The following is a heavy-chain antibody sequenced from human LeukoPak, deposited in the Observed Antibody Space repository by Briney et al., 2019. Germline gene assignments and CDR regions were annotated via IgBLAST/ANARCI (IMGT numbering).Heavy chain of an antibody. J-gene: IGHJ6*02. Sequence: GGSLRLSCAASGFTFSDYYMSWIRQAPGKGLEWVSYISSSGSTTYYADSVKGRFTISRDNSKNTLYLQMNSLRAEDTAVYYCAKGEGGQYYYYGMDVWGQGTTVTVSS. V-gene: IGHV3-11*01. CDR3: AKGEGGQYYYYGMDV. D-gene: IGHD1-26*01. CDR1: GFTFSDYY. CDR2: ISSSGSTT.